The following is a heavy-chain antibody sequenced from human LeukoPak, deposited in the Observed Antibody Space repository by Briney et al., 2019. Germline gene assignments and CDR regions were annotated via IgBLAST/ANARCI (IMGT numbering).Heavy chain of an antibody. V-gene: IGHV3-30*02. CDR1: GFTFSNFG. CDR2: IRYDGSDK. D-gene: IGHD2-2*01. CDR3: VKDKAPLRRSTSCPFDY. Sequence: QPGGSLRLSRKSSGFTFSNFGIHWVRQAPGKGLEWVAFIRYDGSDKYYVDSVKGRSTISRDNSKDTLFLQMISLRSEDTAVYYCVKDKAPLRRSTSCPFDYWGPGTLVFVSS. J-gene: IGHJ4*02.